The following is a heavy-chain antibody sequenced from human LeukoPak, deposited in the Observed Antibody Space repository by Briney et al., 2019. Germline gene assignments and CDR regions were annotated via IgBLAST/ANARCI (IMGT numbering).Heavy chain of an antibody. V-gene: IGHV4-59*01. Sequence: KASETLSLTCTVSGGSNNNYYWSWTRQPPGKGLEWMGYMYYSGHTKYNPSLKSRVTISVDTSKNQFSLGLASVTAADTAVYYCTRAYTSWSFDSWGQGTLVTVSS. CDR1: GGSNNNYY. D-gene: IGHD2-2*02. J-gene: IGHJ4*02. CDR3: TRAYTSWSFDS. CDR2: MYYSGHT.